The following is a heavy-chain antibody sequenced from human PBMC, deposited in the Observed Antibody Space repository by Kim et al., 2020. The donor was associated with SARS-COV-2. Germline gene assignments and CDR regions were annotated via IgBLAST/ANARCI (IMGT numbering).Heavy chain of an antibody. Sequence: SETLSLTCTVSGGSISSSTYYWGWIRQRPGKGREWFGCIYCSGSTYYNPSLKSRVTISVDTSKNQFSLKLSSVTAASTAVYYCARHGSMFLTEVTPSFDYWGAGTLLTLSS. V-gene: IGHV4-39*01. D-gene: IGHD4-4*01. J-gene: IGHJ4*02. CDR1: GGSISSSTYY. CDR2: IYCSGST. CDR3: ARHGSMFLTEVTPSFDY.